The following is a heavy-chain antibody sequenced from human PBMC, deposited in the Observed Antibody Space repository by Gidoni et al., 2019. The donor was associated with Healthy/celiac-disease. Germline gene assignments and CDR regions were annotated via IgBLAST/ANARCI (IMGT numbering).Heavy chain of an antibody. Sequence: QVQLVESGGGVVQPGRSLRLSCAASGFTFSSYGMHWVRQAPGKGLEWLAVIWYDGSNKYYADSVKGRFTISRDNSKNTLYLQMNSLRAEDTAVYYCARDTTGGFDYWGQGTLVTVSS. CDR1: GFTFSSYG. CDR3: ARDTTGGFDY. CDR2: IWYDGSNK. J-gene: IGHJ4*02. V-gene: IGHV3-33*01. D-gene: IGHD1-26*01.